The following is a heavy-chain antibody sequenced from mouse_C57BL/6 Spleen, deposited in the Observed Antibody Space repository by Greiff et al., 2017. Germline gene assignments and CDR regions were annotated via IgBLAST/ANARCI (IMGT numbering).Heavy chain of an antibody. CDR1: GFSFNTYA. CDR3: ERHVDYAMDY. J-gene: IGHJ4*01. CDR2: IRSQSNNYAT. V-gene: IGHV10-1*01. Sequence: EVKLVESGGGLVQPKGSLKLSCAASGFSFNTYAMNWVSQAPGKGLEWVARIRSQSNNYATYYADSVKDRFTISRDESEISLYLQMNDMKTEYTAMYYYERHVDYAMDYWGQGTSVTVSS.